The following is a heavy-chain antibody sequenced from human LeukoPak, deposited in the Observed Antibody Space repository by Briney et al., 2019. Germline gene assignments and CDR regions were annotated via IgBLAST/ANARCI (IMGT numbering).Heavy chain of an antibody. CDR2: VSSTGGTT. D-gene: IGHD2-15*01. CDR1: GFTFSSSA. J-gene: IGHJ6*03. CDR3: AKNGDRGAFCSGGTCYPYYYYYMDV. V-gene: IGHV3-23*01. Sequence: GGSLRLSYAASGFTFSSSAMHWVRQAPGKGLEWVSAVSSTGGTTYYADSVKGRFTISRDNFKNTLFLQINSLRAEDTAVYYCAKNGDRGAFCSGGTCYPYYYYYMDVWGKGTTVTISS.